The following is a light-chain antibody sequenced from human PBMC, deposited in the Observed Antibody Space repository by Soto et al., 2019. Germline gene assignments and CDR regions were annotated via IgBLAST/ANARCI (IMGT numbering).Light chain of an antibody. J-gene: IGKJ1*01. V-gene: IGKV3-20*01. CDR3: QQYGSSGT. CDR2: GAS. Sequence: EIVMTQSPATLSVSPGETATLSCRASQSVSSNLAWYRQKPGRAPRLLIYGASNRATGIPDRFSGSGSGTDFTLTISRLEPEDFAVYYCQQYGSSGTFGQGTKVDI. CDR1: QSVSSN.